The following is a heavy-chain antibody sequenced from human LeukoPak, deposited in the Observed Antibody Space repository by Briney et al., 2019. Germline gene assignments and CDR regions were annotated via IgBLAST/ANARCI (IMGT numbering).Heavy chain of an antibody. CDR2: INPNSGGT. D-gene: IGHD6-19*01. Sequence: ASVKVSCKASGYTFTGYYMHWVRQAPGQGLEWMGRINPNSGGTNYAQKFQGRVTMTRDTSISTAYMELSRLRSDDTAVYYCAKEVGYSSGWYLDYWGQGTLVTVSS. CDR3: AKEVGYSSGWYLDY. J-gene: IGHJ4*02. CDR1: GYTFTGYY. V-gene: IGHV1-2*06.